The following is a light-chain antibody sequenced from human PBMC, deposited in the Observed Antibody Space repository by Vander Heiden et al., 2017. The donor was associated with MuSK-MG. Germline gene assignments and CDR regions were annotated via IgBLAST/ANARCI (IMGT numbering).Light chain of an antibody. Sequence: EIVLTQSPATLSLSPGERATLSCRASQSVSNYLAWYQHKPGQAPKLLIYDASDRATGITARFSGSGAGTDFTLTISSLEAEDFAVYYCQQRSNGPPTYTFGQGTKLEIK. CDR2: DAS. CDR1: QSVSNY. J-gene: IGKJ2*01. V-gene: IGKV3-11*01. CDR3: QQRSNGPPTYT.